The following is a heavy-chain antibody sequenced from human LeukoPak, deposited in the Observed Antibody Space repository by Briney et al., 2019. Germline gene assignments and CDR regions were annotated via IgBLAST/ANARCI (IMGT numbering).Heavy chain of an antibody. CDR3: VRDGELRGAHGDW. D-gene: IGHD3-10*01. CDR1: GFIFRSYA. J-gene: IGHJ4*02. CDR2: ISSDTKAV. V-gene: IGHV3-48*01. Sequence: GGSLRLSCAASGFIFRSYAMNWFRQAPGRGLEWVSYISSDTKAVSYADSVKGRFTISRDNAKNSLYLQMNSLRAADTAVYHCVRDGELRGAHGDWWGQGTLVTVSA.